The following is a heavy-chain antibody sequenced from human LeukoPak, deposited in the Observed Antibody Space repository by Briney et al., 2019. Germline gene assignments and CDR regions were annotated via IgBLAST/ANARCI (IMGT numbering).Heavy chain of an antibody. V-gene: IGHV1-18*01. D-gene: IGHD5-18*01. CDR1: GYTFTTYG. Sequence: ASVKVSCKSSGYTFTTYGITWGRHAPGQGLEWMGWISTYNGNTNYAKKLQGRVTMTTYTTTSTAYMELRSLRSDDTAMYYCARDRMDTGTYFDYWGQGTLVTVSS. CDR3: ARDRMDTGTYFDY. J-gene: IGHJ4*02. CDR2: ISTYNGNT.